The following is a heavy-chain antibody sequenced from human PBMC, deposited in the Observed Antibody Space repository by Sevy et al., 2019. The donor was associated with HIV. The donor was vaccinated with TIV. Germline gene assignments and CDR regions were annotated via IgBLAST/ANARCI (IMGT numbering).Heavy chain of an antibody. D-gene: IGHD3-10*01. CDR1: GFTFRSYG. J-gene: IGHJ3*01. V-gene: IGHV3-30*02. CDR3: AKGLGMVQGALLSEDL. Sequence: GGSLRLSCAASGFTFRSYGMHWVRQAPGKGLKWVAFIRYDGTTKYYADSVKGRFTISRDYSKNTLYLQMNSLRPEDTSVYYCAKGLGMVQGALLSEDLWGQGTMVTVSS. CDR2: IRYDGTTK.